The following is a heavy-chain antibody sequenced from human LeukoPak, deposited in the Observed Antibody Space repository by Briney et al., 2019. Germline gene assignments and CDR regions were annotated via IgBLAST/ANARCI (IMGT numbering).Heavy chain of an antibody. CDR3: AKVRVVAAIADIWWFDP. CDR2: ISGSGGST. V-gene: IGHV3-23*01. D-gene: IGHD2-15*01. CDR1: GFTFDDYG. J-gene: IGHJ5*02. Sequence: PGGSLRLSCAASGFTFDDYGMSWVRQAPGKGLEWVSAISGSGGSTYYADSVKGRFTISRDNSKNTLYLQMNSLRAEDTAVYYCAKVRVVAAIADIWWFDPWGQGTLVTVSS.